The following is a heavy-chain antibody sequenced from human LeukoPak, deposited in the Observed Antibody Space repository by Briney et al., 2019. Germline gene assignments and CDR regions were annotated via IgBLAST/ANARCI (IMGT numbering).Heavy chain of an antibody. J-gene: IGHJ4*02. V-gene: IGHV3-30-3*01. CDR3: ARDQQGATTVDY. CDR1: GFTFSSYA. D-gene: IGHD1-26*01. Sequence: GRSLILSCAASGFTFSSYALHWVRQAPGKGLEWVAVISYDGSNKIYADSVKGRFTISRDNSKNTLYLQMNSLRAEDRAVCYCARDQQGATTVDYWGQGTLVTVSS. CDR2: ISYDGSNK.